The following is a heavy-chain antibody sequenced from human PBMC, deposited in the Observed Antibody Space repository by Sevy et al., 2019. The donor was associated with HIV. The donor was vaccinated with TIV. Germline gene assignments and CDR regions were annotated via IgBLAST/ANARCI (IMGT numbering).Heavy chain of an antibody. J-gene: IGHJ6*03. Sequence: GGSLRLSCAASGFTFSSYAMSWVRQAPGKGLEWVSAISGSGGSTYYADSVKGRFTISRATSKNTVYLQMNSMRAEDTALYYCAKERLRFLEWLGYMDVWGKGTTVTVSS. CDR1: GFTFSSYA. V-gene: IGHV3-23*01. CDR3: AKERLRFLEWLGYMDV. D-gene: IGHD3-3*01. CDR2: ISGSGGST.